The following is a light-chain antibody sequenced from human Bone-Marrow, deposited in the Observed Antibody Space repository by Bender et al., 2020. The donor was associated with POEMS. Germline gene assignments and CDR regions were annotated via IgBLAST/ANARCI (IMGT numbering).Light chain of an antibody. V-gene: IGLV2-23*02. Sequence: HSALTQPASLSGSPGQSITMPCAGTSSDVGDYNLISWYQQQPGRAPKLLIYEVGKRPPGVSNRFSGSKSGTTASLTISGLQAEDEAHYYCCSYAGSSTWVFGVGTKLTVL. CDR1: SSDVGDYNL. CDR2: EVG. CDR3: CSYAGSSTWV. J-gene: IGLJ3*02.